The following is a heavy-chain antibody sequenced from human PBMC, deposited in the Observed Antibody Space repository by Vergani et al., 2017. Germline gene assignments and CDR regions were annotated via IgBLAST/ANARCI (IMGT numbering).Heavy chain of an antibody. CDR3: ASRNYDSSFDY. Sequence: EVQLVESGGGLVKPGGSLRLSCAASGFTFSSYSMNWVRQAPGKGLEWVSSISSSSSYIYYADSVKGRFTISRDNAKNSLYLQRNSLRAEDTAVYYCASRNYDSSFDYWGQGTLVTVSS. J-gene: IGHJ4*02. CDR2: ISSSSSYI. D-gene: IGHD3-22*01. V-gene: IGHV3-21*01. CDR1: GFTFSSYS.